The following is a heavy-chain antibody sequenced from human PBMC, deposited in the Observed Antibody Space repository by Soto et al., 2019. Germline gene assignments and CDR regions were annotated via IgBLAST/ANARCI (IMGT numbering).Heavy chain of an antibody. D-gene: IGHD3-22*01. Sequence: GESLKISCNGSGFTFTEYWIAWVRQMPGKGLEWMGIIYPGDSKTRYTPSFQGQVTISADKSISTAFLHWSSLKASDTAMYYCARHPNYYDSSGYYYSDYWGQRPPVT. CDR3: ARHPNYYDSSGYYYSDY. J-gene: IGHJ4*02. CDR1: GFTFTEYW. CDR2: IYPGDSKT. V-gene: IGHV5-51*01.